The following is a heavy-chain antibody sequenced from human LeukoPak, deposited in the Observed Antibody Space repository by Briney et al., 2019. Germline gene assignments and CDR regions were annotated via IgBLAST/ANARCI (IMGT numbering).Heavy chain of an antibody. CDR2: IYHSGST. J-gene: IGHJ6*03. V-gene: IGHV4-4*02. Sequence: PSETLSLTCAVSGGSISSSNWWSWVRQPPGKGLEWIGEIYHSGSTNYNPSLKSRVTISVDKSKNQFSLKLSSVTAADTAVYYCARGYDSSGYYRYYYMDVWGKGTTVTVSS. CDR3: ARGYDSSGYYRYYYMDV. CDR1: GGSISSSNW. D-gene: IGHD3-22*01.